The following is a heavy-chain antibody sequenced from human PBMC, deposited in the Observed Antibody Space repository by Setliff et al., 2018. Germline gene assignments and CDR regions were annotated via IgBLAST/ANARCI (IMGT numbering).Heavy chain of an antibody. CDR3: AREQWLDPPGYYYMDV. V-gene: IGHV4-4*07. CDR1: GGSISSYY. J-gene: IGHJ6*03. D-gene: IGHD6-19*01. CDR2: IYIGGSA. Sequence: SLTCTVSGGSISSYYWSWIRQPAGKGLEWIGHIYIGGSANYNPSLKSRVTMSIDTPKNQFSLKLNSVTAADMAVYYCAREQWLDPPGYYYMDVWAKGTTVTVSS.